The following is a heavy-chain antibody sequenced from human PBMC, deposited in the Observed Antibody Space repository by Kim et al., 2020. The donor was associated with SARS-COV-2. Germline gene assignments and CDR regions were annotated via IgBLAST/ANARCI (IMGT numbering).Heavy chain of an antibody. D-gene: IGHD6-13*01. J-gene: IGHJ5*02. V-gene: IGHV4-39*01. CDR3: ASSYSSSWYGWFDP. Sequence: SETLSLTCTVSGGSISSSSYYWGWIRQPPGKGLEWIGSIYYSGSTYYNPSLKSRVTISVDTSKNQFSLKLSSVTAADTAVYYCASSYSSSWYGWFDPWGQGTLVTVSS. CDR1: GGSISSSSYY. CDR2: IYYSGST.